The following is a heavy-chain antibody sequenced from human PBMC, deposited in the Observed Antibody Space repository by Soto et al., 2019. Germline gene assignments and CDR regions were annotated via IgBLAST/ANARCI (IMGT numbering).Heavy chain of an antibody. J-gene: IGHJ5*02. CDR3: ARTRDQYSSSFRWFDP. CDR1: GSTFTSYA. V-gene: IGHV1-3*01. D-gene: IGHD6-6*01. Sequence: ASVKVSSKASGSTFTSYAMHWVRQAPGQRLEWMGWINAGNGNTKYSQKFQGRVTITRDTSASTAYMELSSLRSEDTAVYYCARTRDQYSSSFRWFDPWGQGTLVTVSS. CDR2: INAGNGNT.